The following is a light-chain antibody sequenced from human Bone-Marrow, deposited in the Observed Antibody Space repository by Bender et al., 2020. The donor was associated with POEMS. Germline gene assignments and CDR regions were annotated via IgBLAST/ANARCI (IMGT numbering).Light chain of an antibody. J-gene: IGLJ3*02. CDR3: CSYAGSGLGV. CDR1: NYDVGSYHL. V-gene: IGLV2-23*01. Sequence: QSALPQPASVSGSPGQSITISCTGTNYDVGSYHLVSWYQQQPGKVPKLIIYEGTKRPSGVSNRFSGSKSGNTASLAITGLQAEDEADYYCCSYAGSGLGVFGGGTKLTVL. CDR2: EGT.